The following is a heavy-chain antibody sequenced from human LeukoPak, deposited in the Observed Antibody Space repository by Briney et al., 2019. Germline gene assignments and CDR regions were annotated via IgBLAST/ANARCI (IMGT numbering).Heavy chain of an antibody. D-gene: IGHD3-10*02. V-gene: IGHV4-34*01. Sequence: SETLSLTCAVYGGSFSGYYWSWIRQPPGKGLEWIGEINHSGSTNYNPSLKSRVTISVDTSKNQFSLKLGSVTAADTAVYYCALMVGSAGRDIWGQGTMVTVSS. CDR3: ALMVGSAGRDI. CDR2: INHSGST. J-gene: IGHJ3*02. CDR1: GGSFSGYY.